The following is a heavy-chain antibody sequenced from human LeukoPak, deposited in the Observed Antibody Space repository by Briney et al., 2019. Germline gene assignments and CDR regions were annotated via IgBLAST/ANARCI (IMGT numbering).Heavy chain of an antibody. J-gene: IGHJ4*02. CDR3: ARAPYCGSDCYSNYFDY. D-gene: IGHD2-21*02. CDR2: IYSGGST. V-gene: IGHV3-53*01. CDR1: GFTVSDNY. Sequence: GGSLRLSCAASGFTVSDNYMSWVRQSPGKGLEWVSVIYSGGSTYYADSVKGRFTISRDNSKNTLYLQMNSLRAEDTAVYYCARAPYCGSDCYSNYFDYWGQGTLVTVSS.